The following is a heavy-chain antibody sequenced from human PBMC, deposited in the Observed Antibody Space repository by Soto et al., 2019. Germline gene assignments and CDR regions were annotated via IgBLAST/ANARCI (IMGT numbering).Heavy chain of an antibody. D-gene: IGHD2-8*02. CDR1: GASITGTSY. CDR2: FSLSGTT. Sequence: SETLSLTCTVSGASITGTSYWSWIRQPAGKGLEWIGRFSLSGTTNYNPSLRSRVTMSADVSKNQFSPRLTSVTAADTALYYCARGMTPPGAPAWYYFDSWGQGTLVTVSS. CDR3: ARGMTPPGAPAWYYFDS. V-gene: IGHV4-4*07. J-gene: IGHJ4*02.